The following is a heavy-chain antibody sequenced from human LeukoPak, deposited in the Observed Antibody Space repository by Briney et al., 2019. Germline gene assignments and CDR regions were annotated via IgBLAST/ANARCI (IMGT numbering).Heavy chain of an antibody. J-gene: IGHJ4*02. V-gene: IGHV1-3*03. CDR2: IKTVNGDT. Sequence: GASVKVSCKASGYIFTNYSFHWLRQAPGPGLEWMGWIKTVNGDTKYSQEFQGRLTITSDTSASTAYLELSSLRFEDMAVYYCARVAGTLFDYWGQGTLVTVSS. CDR3: ARVAGTLFDY. D-gene: IGHD6-19*01. CDR1: GYIFTNYS.